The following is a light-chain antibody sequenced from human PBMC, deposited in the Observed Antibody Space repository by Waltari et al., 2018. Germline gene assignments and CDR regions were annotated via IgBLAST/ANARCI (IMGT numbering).Light chain of an antibody. CDR1: QSVSSN. V-gene: IGKV3-15*01. J-gene: IGKJ2*03. CDR3: QHYDNWLYS. Sequence: IVMTQSPATLSVSPGERATLFCRASQSVSSNLAWYQQKPGQAPRLLLFGASTRATGTPARFRGSGSGTEFTLTISSLQSEDFAVYYCQHYDNWLYSFGQGTKVEIK. CDR2: GAS.